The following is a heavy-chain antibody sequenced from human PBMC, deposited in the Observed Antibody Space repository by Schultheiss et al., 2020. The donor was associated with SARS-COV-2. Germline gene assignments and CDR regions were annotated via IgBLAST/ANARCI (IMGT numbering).Heavy chain of an antibody. J-gene: IGHJ4*02. Sequence: GGSLRLSCAASGFSFSDAWLNWVRQAPGKGLEWVAVIWYDGSNKYYADSVKGRFTISRDNSKNTLYLQMNSLRAEDTAVYYCARDQDYGDDFDYWGQGTLVTVSS. V-gene: IGHV3-33*08. CDR1: GFSFSDAW. CDR3: ARDQDYGDDFDY. CDR2: IWYDGSNK. D-gene: IGHD4-17*01.